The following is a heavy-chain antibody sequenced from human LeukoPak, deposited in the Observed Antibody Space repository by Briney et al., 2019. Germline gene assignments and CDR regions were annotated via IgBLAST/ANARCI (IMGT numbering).Heavy chain of an antibody. V-gene: IGHV4-39*01. CDR3: ATSPGADYGGDHWFDP. J-gene: IGHJ5*02. D-gene: IGHD4-23*01. Sequence: PSETLSLTCTVSGGSITSNHYYWGWIRQPPGKGLEWIGSISYGGSTHYNPSLKSRLTMSVDTYKNQFYLQLRSVTATDTAVYHCATSPGADYGGDHWFDPWGQGTLVTVSS. CDR2: ISYGGST. CDR1: GGSITSNHYY.